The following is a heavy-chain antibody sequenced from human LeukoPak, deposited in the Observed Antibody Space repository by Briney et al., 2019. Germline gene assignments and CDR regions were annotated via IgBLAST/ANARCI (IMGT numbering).Heavy chain of an antibody. CDR2: IYTSGST. V-gene: IGHV4-4*07. CDR3: ARDQEDTASGVYYYYMDV. D-gene: IGHD5-18*01. CDR1: GGSISSYY. J-gene: IGHJ6*03. Sequence: KSSETLSLTCTVSGGSISSYYWSWIRQPAGKGLEWIGRIYTSGSTNYNPSLKSRVTMSVDTSKNQFSLKLSSVTAADTAVYYCARDQEDTASGVYYYYMDVWGKGTTVTVSS.